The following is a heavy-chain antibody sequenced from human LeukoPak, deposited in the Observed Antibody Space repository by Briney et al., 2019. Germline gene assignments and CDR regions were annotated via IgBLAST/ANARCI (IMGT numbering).Heavy chain of an antibody. Sequence: ASVKVSCKASGYTFTGFYMHWVRQAPGQGLVWMVIINPRGGSTIYAQDFQGRVTLTRDTSTSTVYMELSSLRSEDTAVYYCARRYYDNSGHSYGYYFDYWGQGTLVTVSS. D-gene: IGHD3-22*01. CDR2: INPRGGST. V-gene: IGHV1-46*01. CDR1: GYTFTGFY. J-gene: IGHJ4*02. CDR3: ARRYYDNSGHSYGYYFDY.